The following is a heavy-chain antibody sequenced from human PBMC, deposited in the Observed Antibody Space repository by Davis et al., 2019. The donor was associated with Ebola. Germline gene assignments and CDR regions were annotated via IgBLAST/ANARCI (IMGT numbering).Heavy chain of an antibody. J-gene: IGHJ4*02. CDR2: IYYSGRT. D-gene: IGHD2-21*02. Sequence: MPSETLSLTCTVSGGSMYSNSYYWGWIRQPPGKGLEWIGRIYYSGRTNYNQSLQRRVTISIDSSKNQFSLKLNSVTAADTAVYYCARPGYCGGDCYIDWGQGTLVTVSS. CDR1: GGSMYSNSYY. V-gene: IGHV4-39*01. CDR3: ARPGYCGGDCYID.